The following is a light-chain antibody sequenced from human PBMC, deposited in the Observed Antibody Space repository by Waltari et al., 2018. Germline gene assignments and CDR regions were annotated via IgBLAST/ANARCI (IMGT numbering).Light chain of an antibody. J-gene: IGKJ2*01. CDR2: DAS. CDR3: PHLTHWPRT. V-gene: IGKV3-11*01. CDR1: QRVSSY. Sequence: EIVLKKSPDKMPLSPGERVTRAGRESQRVSSYLAWYQQKPGQAPRRLIYDASNRATGVPARFSGSGSGTDFTLTISLLEPEDFAVYYFPHLTHWPRTFGQGTKLEIK.